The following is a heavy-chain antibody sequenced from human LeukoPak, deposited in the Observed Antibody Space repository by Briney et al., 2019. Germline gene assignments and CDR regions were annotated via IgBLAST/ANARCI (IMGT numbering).Heavy chain of an antibody. D-gene: IGHD5-24*01. CDR1: GGPIRSYY. V-gene: IGHV4-59*07. CDR2: IYYSGSTSRST. J-gene: IGHJ4*02. Sequence: PWDTLSLTCCLSGGPIRSYYWSCIRQPPGKGLEWIGYIYYSGSTSRSTNFNPSLKNRVTISVDTSKNQFSLKLSSVTAADTAVYYCARGQLGDGYNFDYWGQGTLVTVSS. CDR3: ARGQLGDGYNFDY.